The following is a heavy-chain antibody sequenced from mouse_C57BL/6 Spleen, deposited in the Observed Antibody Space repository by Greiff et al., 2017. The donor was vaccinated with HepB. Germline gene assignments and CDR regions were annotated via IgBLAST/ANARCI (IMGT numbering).Heavy chain of an antibody. D-gene: IGHD4-1*01. J-gene: IGHJ2*01. CDR3: ARLVLTGYYFGY. CDR1: GFTFSSYG. CDR2: ISSGGSYT. V-gene: IGHV5-6*01. Sequence: ELMLVESGGDLVKPGGSLKLSCAASGFTFSSYGMSWVRQTPDKRLEWVATISSGGSYTYYPDSVKGRFTISRDNAKNTLYLQMSSLKSEDTAMYYCARLVLTGYYFGYWGQGTTLTVSS.